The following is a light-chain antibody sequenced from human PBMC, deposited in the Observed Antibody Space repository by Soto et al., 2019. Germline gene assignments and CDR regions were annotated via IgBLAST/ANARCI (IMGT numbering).Light chain of an antibody. CDR3: QQLNSFPFI. CDR2: AAS. Sequence: DIQLTQSPSFRSASVGDRVTITCRVSQAIDTYLAWYQQKPGKAPKLLIYAASLLQSGVPSRFSGSGSGTEFTLTINSLQPEDFASYYCQQLNSFPFIFGQGTRLEIK. J-gene: IGKJ5*01. V-gene: IGKV1-9*01. CDR1: QAIDTY.